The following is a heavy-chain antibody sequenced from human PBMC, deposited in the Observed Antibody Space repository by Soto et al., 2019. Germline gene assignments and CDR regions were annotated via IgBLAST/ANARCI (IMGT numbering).Heavy chain of an antibody. Sequence: SETLSLTCTFSGGSISSYYWSWIRQPPGKGLEWIGYIYHSGSTNYNPSLKSRVTISVDTSKNQFSLKLSSVTAADTAVYYCARERGQRGYSYAIDYWGQGTLVTVSS. V-gene: IGHV4-59*01. CDR1: GGSISSYY. D-gene: IGHD5-18*01. CDR3: ARERGQRGYSYAIDY. CDR2: IYHSGST. J-gene: IGHJ4*02.